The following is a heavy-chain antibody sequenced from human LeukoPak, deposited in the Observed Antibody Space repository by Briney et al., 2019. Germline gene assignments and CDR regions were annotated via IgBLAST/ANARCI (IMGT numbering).Heavy chain of an antibody. CDR2: TYYRSTWYN. V-gene: IGHV6-1*01. D-gene: IGHD6-19*01. CDR1: GDSFSSNSVT. CDR3: ARAPPSRWLIKRTGPFDY. J-gene: IGHJ4*02. Sequence: SQTLSLTCAISGDSFSSNSVTWNWIRQSPSRGLEWLGRTYYRSTWYNDYAVSVRGRITVNPDTSKNQFSLHLNSVTAADTAVYYCARAPPSRWLIKRTGPFDYWGQGTLVTVSS.